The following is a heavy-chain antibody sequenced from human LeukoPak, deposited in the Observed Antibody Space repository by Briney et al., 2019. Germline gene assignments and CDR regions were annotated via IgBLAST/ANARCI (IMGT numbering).Heavy chain of an antibody. CDR1: GGSFSSYY. CDR2: VSYTGGT. D-gene: IGHD3-22*01. CDR3: ARRGSGYYAYFDY. J-gene: IGHJ4*02. Sequence: PSETLSLTCTVSGGSFSSYYWSWIRQPPGKGLEWIGYVSYTGGTNYNPSLKSRLTISVDTSKNQFSLKLSSVTAADTAVYYCARRGSGYYAYFDYWGQGTLVTVSS. V-gene: IGHV4-59*08.